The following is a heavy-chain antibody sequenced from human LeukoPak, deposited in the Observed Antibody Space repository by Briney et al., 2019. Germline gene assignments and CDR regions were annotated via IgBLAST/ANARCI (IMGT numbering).Heavy chain of an antibody. V-gene: IGHV1-8*01. Sequence: ASVTVSCKASGYTFTSYDINWVRQAPGQGLEWMGWMNPNSGNTGYLLKFQGRVTMTRNTSISTAYMELSSLRSEDTAVYYCARVGWYYDFWSGSGMDVWGQGTTVTVSS. D-gene: IGHD3-3*01. CDR2: MNPNSGNT. CDR3: ARVGWYYDFWSGSGMDV. CDR1: GYTFTSYD. J-gene: IGHJ6*02.